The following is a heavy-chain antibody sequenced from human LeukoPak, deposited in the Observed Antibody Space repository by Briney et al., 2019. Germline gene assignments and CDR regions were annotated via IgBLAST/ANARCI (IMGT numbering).Heavy chain of an antibody. Sequence: PSETLSLTCAVYGGSFSGYYWSWIRQPPGKGLEWIGEINHSGSTNYNPSLKSRVTISVDTSKNQFSLKLSSVTAADTAVYYCARVFRGQHYYFDSWGQGTLVTVSS. V-gene: IGHV4-34*01. CDR2: INHSGST. J-gene: IGHJ4*02. D-gene: IGHD2-2*01. CDR3: ARVFRGQHYYFDS. CDR1: GGSFSGYY.